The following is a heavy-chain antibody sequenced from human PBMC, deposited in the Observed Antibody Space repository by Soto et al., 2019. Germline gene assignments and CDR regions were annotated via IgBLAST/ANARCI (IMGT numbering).Heavy chain of an antibody. V-gene: IGHV4-38-2*02. CDR3: ARDRVDTAMVPGNFYYYGMDV. Sequence: PSETLSLTCAVSGYSISSGYYWGWIRQPPGKGLEWIGSIYHSGSTYYNPSLKSRVTISVDTSKNQFSLKLSSVTAADTAVYYCARDRVDTAMVPGNFYYYGMDVWGQGPTVTV. CDR2: IYHSGST. D-gene: IGHD5-18*01. J-gene: IGHJ6*02. CDR1: GYSISSGYY.